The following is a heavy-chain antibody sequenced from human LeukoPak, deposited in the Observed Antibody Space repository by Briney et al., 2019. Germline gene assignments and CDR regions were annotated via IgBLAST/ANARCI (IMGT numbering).Heavy chain of an antibody. V-gene: IGHV1-46*01. CDR3: ARAPKYYYGSGSYYNVNYFDY. Sequence: VASVKVSCKASGYTFTSYYMHWVRQAPGQGLEWMGIINPSGGSTSYAQKFQGRVTMTRDMSTSTVYMELSSLRSEDTAVYYCARAPKYYYGSGSYYNVNYFDYWGQGTLVTVSS. J-gene: IGHJ4*02. D-gene: IGHD3-10*01. CDR2: INPSGGST. CDR1: GYTFTSYY.